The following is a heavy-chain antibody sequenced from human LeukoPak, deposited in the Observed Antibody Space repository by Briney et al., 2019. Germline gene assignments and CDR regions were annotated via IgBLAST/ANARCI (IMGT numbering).Heavy chain of an antibody. D-gene: IGHD6-19*01. CDR1: GGSFTSYY. CDR3: ARVSNPYSSGWRSFDY. J-gene: IGHJ4*02. V-gene: IGHV1-46*01. Sequence: GASVKVSCKASGGSFTSYYMHWVRQAPGQGLEWMGIINPSGGSTSYAQKFQGRVTMTRDMSTSTVYMELSSLRSEDTAVYYCARVSNPYSSGWRSFDYWGQGTLVTVSS. CDR2: INPSGGST.